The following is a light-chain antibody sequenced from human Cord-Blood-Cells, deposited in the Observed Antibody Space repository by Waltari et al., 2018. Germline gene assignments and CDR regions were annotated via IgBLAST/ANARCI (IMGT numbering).Light chain of an antibody. V-gene: IGKV3-15*01. CDR3: QQYNNWPYT. Sequence: EIVMTQSPATLSVSPGERATLSCRASQSVSSNLAWYQQKPGQAPRLLTYGASTRATGIPDRFSGSGYGTEFTLTISSLQSEDFAVYYCQQYNNWPYTFGQGTKLEIK. J-gene: IGKJ2*01. CDR2: GAS. CDR1: QSVSSN.